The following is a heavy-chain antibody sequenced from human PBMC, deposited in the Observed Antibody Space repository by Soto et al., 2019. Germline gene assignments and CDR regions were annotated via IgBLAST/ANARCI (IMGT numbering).Heavy chain of an antibody. CDR2: ISFDGSYK. CDR1: GFTFSSHS. V-gene: IGHV3-30-3*01. J-gene: IGHJ4*02. D-gene: IGHD6-19*01. CDR3: ARGASITVAGTSFDY. Sequence: VQLVESGGGVAQPGRSLRLSCAASGFTFSSHSMHWVRQAPGKGLEWVAVISFDGSYKYYADSVKGRFTISRDNSKNTLYLQMNSLRAEDTAVYYCARGASITVAGTSFDYWGQGTLATVSS.